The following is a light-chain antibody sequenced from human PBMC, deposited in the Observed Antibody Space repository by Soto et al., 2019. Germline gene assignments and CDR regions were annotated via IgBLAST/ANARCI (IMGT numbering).Light chain of an antibody. J-gene: IGLJ1*01. CDR2: HVS. CDR1: SSDVGAYNY. Sequence: QSVLTLPASVSGSPGQSITISCTGTSSDVGAYNYVSWYQQYPGKAPKLMIYHVSNRPSGVFNRFSGSKSGNSASLTISGLQGEDEADYYCNSYTTTSTYVFGTGTKVTVL. CDR3: NSYTTTSTYV. V-gene: IGLV2-14*01.